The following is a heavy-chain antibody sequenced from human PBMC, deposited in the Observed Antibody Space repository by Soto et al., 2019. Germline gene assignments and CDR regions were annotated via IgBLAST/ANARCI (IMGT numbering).Heavy chain of an antibody. J-gene: IGHJ6*02. V-gene: IGHV5-51*01. CDR3: ARLDNYYGSGSDTYYYYGMYV. CDR2: IYPGDSDT. Sequence: PGESLKISCKGSGYSFTSYWIGWVRQMPGKGLEWMGIIYPGDSDTRYSPSFQGQVTISADKSISTAYLQWSSLKASDTAMYYCARLDNYYGSGSDTYYYYGMYVWGQGTTVTVSS. D-gene: IGHD3-10*01. CDR1: GYSFTSYW.